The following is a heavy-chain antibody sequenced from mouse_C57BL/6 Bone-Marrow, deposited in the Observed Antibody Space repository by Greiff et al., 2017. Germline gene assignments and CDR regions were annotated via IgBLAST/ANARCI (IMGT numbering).Heavy chain of an antibody. V-gene: IGHV14-4*01. J-gene: IGHJ2*01. Sequence: VQLKESGAELVRPGASVKLSCTASGFNIKDDYMHWVKQRPEQGLEWIGWIDPENGDTEYASKFQGKATITADTSSNTAYLQLSSLTSEDTAVYYCTRGYDGYYAFDYWGQGTTLTVSS. CDR2: IDPENGDT. CDR1: GFNIKDDY. D-gene: IGHD2-3*01. CDR3: TRGYDGYYAFDY.